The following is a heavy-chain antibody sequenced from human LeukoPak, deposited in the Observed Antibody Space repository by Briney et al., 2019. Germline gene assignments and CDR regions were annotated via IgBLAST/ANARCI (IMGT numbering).Heavy chain of an antibody. J-gene: IGHJ4*02. CDR1: GFTFSSYA. D-gene: IGHD5-24*01. Sequence: GRTLRLSCAASGFTFSSYAMHWVRQAPGKGLEWVAVISYDGSNKYYADSVKGRFTISRDNSKNTLYLQMNSLRAEDTAVYYCARSGDGYNPALDYWGQGTLVTVSS. V-gene: IGHV3-30*04. CDR3: ARSGDGYNPALDY. CDR2: ISYDGSNK.